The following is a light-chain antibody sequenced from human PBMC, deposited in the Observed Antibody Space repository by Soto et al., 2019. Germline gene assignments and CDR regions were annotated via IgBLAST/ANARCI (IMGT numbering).Light chain of an antibody. CDR3: QKYNSAPLT. J-gene: IGKJ4*01. V-gene: IGKV1-27*01. Sequence: DIKMTQSPSSLSASVGDRVTITCRASQSISNYLAWYQQKPGKAPNLLIYAASTLQSGVPSRFSGSGSGTDFTLTISSLQPEDVATYYCQKYNSAPLTFGGGTKVDI. CDR1: QSISNY. CDR2: AAS.